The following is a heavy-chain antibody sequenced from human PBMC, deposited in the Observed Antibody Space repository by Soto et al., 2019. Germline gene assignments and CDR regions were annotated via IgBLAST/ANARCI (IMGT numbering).Heavy chain of an antibody. V-gene: IGHV3-30*18. J-gene: IGHJ6*02. D-gene: IGHD2-15*01. CDR1: GFTFSTYG. Sequence: QVHLVESGGGVVQPGTSLRLSCAASGFTFSTYGMHWVRQAPGKGLEWVAVISYDGNNKYYADSVKGRFTISRDNSENTLYLEMTSLRAEDTAVYFCAKDQAVVVVVALGAMDVWGQGTTVSVSS. CDR3: AKDQAVVVVVALGAMDV. CDR2: ISYDGNNK.